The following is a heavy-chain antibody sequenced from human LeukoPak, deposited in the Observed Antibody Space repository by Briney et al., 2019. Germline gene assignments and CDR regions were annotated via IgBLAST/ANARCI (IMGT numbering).Heavy chain of an antibody. CDR2: IIPIFGTA. V-gene: IGHV1-69*01. CDR1: GGTFSSYA. J-gene: IGHJ6*02. D-gene: IGHD6-13*01. Sequence: GASVKVSCKASGGTFSSYAISWVREAPGQGLEWMGGIIPIFGTANYAQKFQGRVTITADESTSTAYMEMSSLRSEDTAVYYCARDREGSSSWFLYYYYGMDVWGQGTTVTVSS. CDR3: ARDREGSSSWFLYYYYGMDV.